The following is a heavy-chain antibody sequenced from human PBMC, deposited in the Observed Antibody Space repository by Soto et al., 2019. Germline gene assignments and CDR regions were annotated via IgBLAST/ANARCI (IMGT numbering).Heavy chain of an antibody. CDR3: ATRGRNYSVWTTNYFDF. D-gene: IGHD6-19*01. CDR1: GGYISGGIW. Sequence: SEPLSLTCAVFGGYISGGIWWRWVRQAPGQGLEWIGEIGHDGSTNYNPSLKTRLTTSVDKSKNQFFLDLAPVTAADTAVYYCATRGRNYSVWTTNYFDFWGQGIQVTVSS. V-gene: IGHV4-4*02. J-gene: IGHJ4*02. CDR2: IGHDGST.